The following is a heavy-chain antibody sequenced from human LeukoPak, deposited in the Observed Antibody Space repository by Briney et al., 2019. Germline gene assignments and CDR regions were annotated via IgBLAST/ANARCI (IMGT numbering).Heavy chain of an antibody. CDR3: AKDISPYSSGWYD. J-gene: IGHJ4*02. CDR2: IKQDGSEK. Sequence: GGSLRLSCAASGFTFSSYWMTWVRQAPGKGLEWVATIKQDGSEKYYLDSVKGRFTISRDNAKNSLYLQMNSLRAEDTALYYCAKDISPYSSGWYDWGQGTLVTVSS. V-gene: IGHV3-7*03. CDR1: GFTFSSYW. D-gene: IGHD6-19*01.